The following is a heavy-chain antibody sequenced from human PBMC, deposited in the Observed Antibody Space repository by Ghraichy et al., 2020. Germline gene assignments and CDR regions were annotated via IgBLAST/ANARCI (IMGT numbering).Heavy chain of an antibody. V-gene: IGHV3-7*03. J-gene: IGHJ5*02. CDR3: ASSAGSSYGWFDP. CDR1: GFTMFTRYW. CDR2: INQDGSEK. D-gene: IGHD2-15*01. Sequence: GGSLRLSCAASGFTMFTRYWTSWVRQAPGRGLEWVANINQDGSEKYYADSVEGRFTISRDNAKNSVYLRLSSLRAEDTAIYYCASSAGSSYGWFDPWGQGTLVTVS.